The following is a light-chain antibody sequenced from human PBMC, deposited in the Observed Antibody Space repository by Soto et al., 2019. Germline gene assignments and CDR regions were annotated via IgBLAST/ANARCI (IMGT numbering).Light chain of an antibody. CDR2: DVS. CDR1: SSDVGAYNY. CDR3: KSFTTSDTYV. V-gene: IGLV2-14*01. J-gene: IGLJ1*01. Sequence: QSVLTQPASVSGSPGQSIAISCTGTSSDVGAYNYVSWYLQYPGKAPKLVIFDVSFRPSGVSNRFSGSKSGNTASLTISGLQAEDEADYYCKSFTTSDTYVFGTGTKVTAL.